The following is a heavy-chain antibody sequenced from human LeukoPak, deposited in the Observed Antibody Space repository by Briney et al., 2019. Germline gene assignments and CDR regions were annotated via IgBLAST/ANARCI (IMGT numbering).Heavy chain of an antibody. D-gene: IGHD2-8*01. J-gene: IGHJ4*02. V-gene: IGHV3-23*01. CDR3: AKGPDKYGIKAYADF. Sequence: GGSLRLSCAASTFTFSSYAMSWVRQAPGKGLEWVSAISAGADSTYYADSAKGRFTISRDNSKNTVYLQMNSLRAEDTAVYYCAKGPDKYGIKAYADFWGQGTLVTVSS. CDR1: TFTFSSYA. CDR2: ISAGADST.